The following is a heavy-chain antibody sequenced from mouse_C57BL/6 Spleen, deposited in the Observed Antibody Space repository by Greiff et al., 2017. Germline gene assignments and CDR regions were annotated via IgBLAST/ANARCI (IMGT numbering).Heavy chain of an antibody. CDR2: IYPRSGNT. CDR3: ARVLYYGSSYRYFDV. V-gene: IGHV1-81*01. D-gene: IGHD1-1*01. Sequence: VQLQESGAELARPGASVKLSCKASGYTFTSYGISWVKQRTGQGLEWIGAIYPRSGNTYYNEKFKGKATLTADKSSSTAYMELRSLTSEDSAVYFCARVLYYGSSYRYFDVWGTGTTVTVSA. J-gene: IGHJ1*03. CDR1: GYTFTSYG.